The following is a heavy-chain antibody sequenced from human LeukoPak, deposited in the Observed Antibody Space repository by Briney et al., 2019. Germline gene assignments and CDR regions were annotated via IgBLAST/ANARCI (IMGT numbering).Heavy chain of an antibody. Sequence: ASVKVSCKASGYTFRSYEINWVRRAPGQGLEWVGWIHPNSGKTGYAQKFQGRVTMTRDTSTETAFVELSSLKFDDTAIFYCARGHYGGNRYFDIWGQGTLVTVSS. D-gene: IGHD4-23*01. CDR2: IHPNSGKT. CDR1: GYTFRSYE. CDR3: ARGHYGGNRYFDI. J-gene: IGHJ4*02. V-gene: IGHV1-8*01.